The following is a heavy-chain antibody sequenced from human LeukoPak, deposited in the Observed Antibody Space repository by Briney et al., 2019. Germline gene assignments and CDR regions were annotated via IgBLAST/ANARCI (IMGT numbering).Heavy chain of an antibody. D-gene: IGHD3-10*01. J-gene: IGHJ4*02. V-gene: IGHV3-53*01. CDR1: GYTFTSYG. Sequence: SCKASGYTFTSYGISWVRQAPGKGLEWVSVIYSDGSTYSADSVKGRFTISRDNSKNTLYLQMNSLRAEDTAVYYCARIWFGEFPHFDYWGQGTLVAVSS. CDR2: IYSDGST. CDR3: ARIWFGEFPHFDY.